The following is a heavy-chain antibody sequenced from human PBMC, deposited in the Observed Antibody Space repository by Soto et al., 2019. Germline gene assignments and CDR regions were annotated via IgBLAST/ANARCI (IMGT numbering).Heavy chain of an antibody. CDR2: IYYSGST. D-gene: IGHD6-13*01. CDR1: GGSISSSSYY. V-gene: IGHV4-39*01. CDR3: ARLSLAAAGPPQIDY. Sequence: SLTCTVSGGSISSSSYYWGWIRQPPGKGLEWIGSIYYSGSTYYNPSLKSRVTISVDTSKNQFSLKLSSVTAADTAVYYCARLSLAAAGPPQIDYWGQGTLVTVSS. J-gene: IGHJ4*02.